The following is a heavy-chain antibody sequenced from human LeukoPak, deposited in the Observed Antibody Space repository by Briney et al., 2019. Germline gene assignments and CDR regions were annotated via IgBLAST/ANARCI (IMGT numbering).Heavy chain of an antibody. V-gene: IGHV3-21*01. CDR1: GFTFSSYS. CDR3: AKGTQWELLLFDY. J-gene: IGHJ4*02. Sequence: PGGSLRLSCAASGFTFSSYSMNWVRQAPGKGLEWVSSISSSSSYIYYADSVRGRFTISRDNAKNSLYLQMNSLRAEDTAVYYCAKGTQWELLLFDYWGQGTLVTVSS. D-gene: IGHD1-26*01. CDR2: ISSSSSYI.